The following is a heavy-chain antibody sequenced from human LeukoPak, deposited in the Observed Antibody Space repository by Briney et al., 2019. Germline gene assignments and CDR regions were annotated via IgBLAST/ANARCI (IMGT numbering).Heavy chain of an antibody. CDR1: GFTLSNYA. J-gene: IGHJ4*02. Sequence: GGSLRLSCAASGFTLSNYAMYWVRQAPGKGLEWVSAVSGRDDSTYYADSVKGRFTISRDTSKSTLYLQMNSLRVEDTAVYYCAKWGDYDILIGYYDPDYWGQGTLVTVSS. V-gene: IGHV3-23*01. D-gene: IGHD3-9*01. CDR2: VSGRDDST. CDR3: AKWGDYDILIGYYDPDY.